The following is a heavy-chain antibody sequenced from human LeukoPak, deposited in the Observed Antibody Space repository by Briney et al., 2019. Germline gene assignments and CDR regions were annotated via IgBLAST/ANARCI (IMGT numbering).Heavy chain of an antibody. J-gene: IGHJ1*01. V-gene: IGHV1-69*05. CDR2: IIPIFGTA. D-gene: IGHD6-6*01. CDR3: AIEYSSLGEYFQH. CDR1: GGTFSSYA. Sequence: ASVKVSCKASGGTFSSYAISWVRQAPGQGLEWMGGIIPIFGTANYAQKFQGRVTITTDESTSTAYMELSSLRSEDTAVYYCAIEYSSLGEYFQHWGQGTLVTVSS.